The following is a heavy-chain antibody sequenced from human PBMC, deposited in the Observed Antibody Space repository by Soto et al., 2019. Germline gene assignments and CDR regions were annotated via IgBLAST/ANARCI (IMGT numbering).Heavy chain of an antibody. Sequence: HPXGSLLLACSVSGCTLSSYAMGWVRQAPGKGLEWVSGMSARGGSTYYADSVKGRFTISGDNSKNTLYLQMNSLRAEDTAIYYCASRTGSSPYYFDYWGQGTLVTVSS. V-gene: IGHV3-23*01. CDR2: MSARGGST. CDR3: ASRTGSSPYYFDY. D-gene: IGHD3-10*01. CDR1: GCTLSSYA. J-gene: IGHJ4*02.